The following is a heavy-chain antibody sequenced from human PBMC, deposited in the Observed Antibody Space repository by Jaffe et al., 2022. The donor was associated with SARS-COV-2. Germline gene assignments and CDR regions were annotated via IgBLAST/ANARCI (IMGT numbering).Heavy chain of an antibody. CDR2: IEHSGST. CDR1: GVSFSDNY. J-gene: IGHJ5*02. V-gene: IGHV4-34*01. CDR3: ARGPKLSPGGRALTMARGYNWFDP. Sequence: QVQLQQWGAGLLKPSETLSLTCDVSGVSFSDNYWSWIRQPPGKGLEWIGEIEHSGSTNYNPSFKSRLTISVDTPNNQFSLKLSSMTAADTAVYYCARGPKLSPGGRALTMARGYNWFDPWGQGILVTVSS. D-gene: IGHD3-10*01.